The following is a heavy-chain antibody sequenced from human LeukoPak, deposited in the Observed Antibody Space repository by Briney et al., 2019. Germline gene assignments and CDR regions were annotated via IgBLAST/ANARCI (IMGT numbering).Heavy chain of an antibody. J-gene: IGHJ4*02. CDR1: GGSISSYY. CDR2: IYYSGST. Sequence: SETLSLTCTVSGGSISSYYWSWIRQPPGKGLEWIGYIYYSGSTNYNPSLKSRVTISVDTSKNQFSLRLSSVTAADTAVYYCAREKEATFDYWGQGTLVTVSS. CDR3: AREKEATFDY. D-gene: IGHD5-12*01. V-gene: IGHV4-59*01.